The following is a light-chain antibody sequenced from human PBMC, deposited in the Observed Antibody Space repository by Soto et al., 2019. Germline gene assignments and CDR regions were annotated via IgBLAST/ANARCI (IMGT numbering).Light chain of an antibody. CDR3: QQYNSYWT. CDR2: KAS. V-gene: IGKV1-5*03. J-gene: IGKJ1*01. CDR1: QSISSW. Sequence: DILMTQSPSTLSASVGDRVTITCRASQSISSWLAWYQQKPGKAPKLLIYKASSLESGVPSRCSGSGSGTEVTITISSLQPDHFATYYCQQYNSYWTFGQGTKVEIK.